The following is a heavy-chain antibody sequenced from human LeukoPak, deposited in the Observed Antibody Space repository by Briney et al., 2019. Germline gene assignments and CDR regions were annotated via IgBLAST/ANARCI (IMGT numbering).Heavy chain of an antibody. D-gene: IGHD5-24*01. CDR1: GSTFSSYG. CDR3: AKEVLDGYSLNP. J-gene: IGHJ5*02. Sequence: GGSLRLSCAASGSTFSSYGMHWVRQAPGKGLEWVAFIRYDGSNKYYADSVKGRVTISRDNSKNTLYLQMNSLRAEDTAVYYCAKEVLDGYSLNPWGQGTLVTVSS. CDR2: IRYDGSNK. V-gene: IGHV3-30*02.